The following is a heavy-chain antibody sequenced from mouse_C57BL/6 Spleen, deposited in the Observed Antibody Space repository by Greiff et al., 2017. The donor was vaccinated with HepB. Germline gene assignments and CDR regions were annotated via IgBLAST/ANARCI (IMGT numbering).Heavy chain of an antibody. D-gene: IGHD1-1*01. CDR3: ERGGGYYDSSPAWFAY. J-gene: IGHJ3*01. CDR1: GFTFSSYA. Sequence: EVQVVESGGGLVKPGGSLKLSCAASGFTFSSYAMSWVRQTPEKRLEWVATISDGGSYTYYPDNVKGRFTISRDNAKNNLYLQMRHLKSEDTAMYYCERGGGYYDSSPAWFAYWGQGTLVTVSA. CDR2: ISDGGSYT. V-gene: IGHV5-4*01.